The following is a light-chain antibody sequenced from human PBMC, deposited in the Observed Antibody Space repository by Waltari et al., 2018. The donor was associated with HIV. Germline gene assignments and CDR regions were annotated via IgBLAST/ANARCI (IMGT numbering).Light chain of an antibody. V-gene: IGLV2-23*02. CDR3: CSYAGSNTWV. CDR2: EVS. Sequence: QSALTQPASVSGSPGQSITISCTGTSSDVGSYNLVSWYQQHPGKAPKLMIYEVSQRPSGVSNRFSGSNAGNTASLTISGLQAEDEADDYCCSYAGSNTWVFGGGTKLTVL. CDR1: SSDVGSYNL. J-gene: IGLJ3*02.